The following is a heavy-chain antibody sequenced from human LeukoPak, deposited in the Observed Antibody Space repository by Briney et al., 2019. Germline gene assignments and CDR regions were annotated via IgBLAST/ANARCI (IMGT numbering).Heavy chain of an antibody. D-gene: IGHD3-22*01. Sequence: SETLSLTCTVSGGSISSYYWSWIRQPAGKGLEWIGRIYSSGSTNYNPSLKSRVTMSVGTSKNQFSLKLRSVTAADTAVYYCARKVRSSGYSLDYWGQGALVTVSS. V-gene: IGHV4-4*07. J-gene: IGHJ4*02. CDR3: ARKVRSSGYSLDY. CDR2: IYSSGST. CDR1: GGSISSYY.